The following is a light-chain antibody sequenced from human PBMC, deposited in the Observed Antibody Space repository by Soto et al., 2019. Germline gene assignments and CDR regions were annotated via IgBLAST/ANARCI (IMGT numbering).Light chain of an antibody. CDR2: GAS. V-gene: IGKV3-20*01. Sequence: MVLTHSPGTLSLSPWERSTLYFSSSQSVSNHYLAWYQQKPGQAPRLLIFGASIRVTGIPDRFIGSGSGTDFTLTISRLEPEDFAVYYCQHYVTSLTTFGQGTKVDIK. J-gene: IGKJ1*01. CDR1: QSVSNHY. CDR3: QHYVTSLTT.